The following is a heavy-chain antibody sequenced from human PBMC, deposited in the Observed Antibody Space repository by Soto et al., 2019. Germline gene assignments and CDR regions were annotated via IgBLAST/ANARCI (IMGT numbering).Heavy chain of an antibody. V-gene: IGHV6-1*01. CDR1: GDSASSNSAA. CDR3: ARDPFAPGIAVAGPYYYSYGMDV. J-gene: IGHJ6*02. CDR2: TYYRSKWYN. D-gene: IGHD6-19*01. Sequence: RSQTLSLTCAISGDSASSNSAAWNWIRQSPSRGLEWLGRTYYRSKWYNDYAVSVKSRITINPDTSKNQFSLQLNSVTPEDTAVYYCARDPFAPGIAVAGPYYYSYGMDVWGQGTTVTVS.